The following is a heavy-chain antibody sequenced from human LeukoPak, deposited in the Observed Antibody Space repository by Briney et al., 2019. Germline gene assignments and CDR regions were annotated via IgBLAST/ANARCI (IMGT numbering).Heavy chain of an antibody. J-gene: IGHJ1*01. Sequence: SETLSLTCAVYGGSFSGYYWSWIRQPPGKGLEWIGEINHSGSTNYNPSLKSRVTISVDTSKNQFSLKLSSVTAADTAVYYCARPGSDEYSSSPRYFQHWGQSTLVTVSS. CDR3: ARPGSDEYSSSPRYFQH. CDR2: INHSGST. V-gene: IGHV4-34*01. CDR1: GGSFSGYY. D-gene: IGHD6-6*01.